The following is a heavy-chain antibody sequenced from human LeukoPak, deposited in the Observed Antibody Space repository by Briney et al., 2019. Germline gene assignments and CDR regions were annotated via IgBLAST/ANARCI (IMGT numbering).Heavy chain of an antibody. D-gene: IGHD2-15*01. V-gene: IGHV1-69*05. Sequence: ASVKVSCKASGGTFSSYAISRVRQAPGQGLEWMGRIIPIFGTANYAQKFQGRVTITTDESTSTAYMELSSLRSEDTAVYYCASYCSGGSCYHTDYWGQGTLVTVSS. CDR3: ASYCSGGSCYHTDY. CDR1: GGTFSSYA. J-gene: IGHJ4*02. CDR2: IIPIFGTA.